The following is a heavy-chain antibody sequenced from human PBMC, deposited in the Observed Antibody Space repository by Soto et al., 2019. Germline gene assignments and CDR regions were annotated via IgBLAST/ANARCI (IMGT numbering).Heavy chain of an antibody. D-gene: IGHD3-16*01. CDR2: IFSSGTT. J-gene: IGHJ6*02. V-gene: IGHV4-30-4*01. Sequence: SEPLSLTCTVYGDSISSGNKYWSWIRQAPGKGLEWIGYIFSSGTTYYNPSLKSRLTMSLDTSQNQFSLRLASVTDADSAVYYCARVPSPFDYYYAMDVWGQGTTVTVSS. CDR3: ARVPSPFDYYYAMDV. CDR1: GDSISSGNKY.